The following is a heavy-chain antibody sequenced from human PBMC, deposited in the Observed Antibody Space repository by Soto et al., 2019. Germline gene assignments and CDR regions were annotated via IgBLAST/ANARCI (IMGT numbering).Heavy chain of an antibody. V-gene: IGHV3-33*06. J-gene: IGHJ4*02. CDR1: GFSFSNFG. Sequence: PGGSLRLSCAASGFSFSNFGMHWVRQAPGKGLEWVAITWHDGSEKYHADPVKGRFTISRDNAKNTLFLQMNSLRAEDTAMYYCVKDGNDWPLDYWGQGTLVTVSS. CDR2: TWHDGSEK. CDR3: VKDGNDWPLDY. D-gene: IGHD3-9*01.